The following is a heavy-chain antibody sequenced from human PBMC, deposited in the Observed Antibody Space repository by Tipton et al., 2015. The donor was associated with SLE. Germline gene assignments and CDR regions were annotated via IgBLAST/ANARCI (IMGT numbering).Heavy chain of an antibody. V-gene: IGHV3-23*01. CDR2: ISGSGGST. CDR1: GLTFSNFA. Sequence: SLRLSCAASGLTFSNFAMSWVRQAPGKGLEWVSAISGSGGSTYYADSVKGRFTISRDNSKNTLYLQMNSLRAEDTAVYYCAKRGPLEELHPWGQGTLVTVSS. CDR3: AKRGPLEELHP. D-gene: IGHD3-10*01. J-gene: IGHJ5*02.